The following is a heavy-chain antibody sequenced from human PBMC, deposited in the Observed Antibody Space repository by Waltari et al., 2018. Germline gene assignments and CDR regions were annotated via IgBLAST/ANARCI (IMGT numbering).Heavy chain of an antibody. Sequence: EVQLLESGGGLAQPGGSLRLSCEASEFTFSTYAMSWVRQAPGKGLEWMSGIRGSGDSTYYADSVTGRFTISRDNSKNTLYLQMNSLRAEDTAVYYCANSTLKGYYWGQGTLVTVSS. V-gene: IGHV3-23*01. CDR3: ANSTLKGYY. J-gene: IGHJ4*02. CDR2: IRGSGDST. CDR1: EFTFSTYA.